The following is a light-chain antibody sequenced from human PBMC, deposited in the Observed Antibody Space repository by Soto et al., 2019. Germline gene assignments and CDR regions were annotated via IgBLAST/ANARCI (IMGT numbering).Light chain of an antibody. Sequence: QSALTQPPSASGSPEQSGSISCTGSSSNVGGYNYVSWYQQHPGKAPRLIIYEVDKRPSGVPDRFSGSKAGSTASLTVSGLQADDEADYYCWSYAGRNTYVFGPGTKRTVL. CDR2: EVD. V-gene: IGLV2-8*01. J-gene: IGLJ1*01. CDR3: WSYAGRNTYV. CDR1: SSNVGGYNY.